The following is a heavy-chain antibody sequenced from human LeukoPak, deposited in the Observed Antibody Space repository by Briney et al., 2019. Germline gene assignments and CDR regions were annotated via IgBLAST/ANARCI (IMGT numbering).Heavy chain of an antibody. CDR2: IGSGGDT. Sequence: GGSLRLSCAASGFTFSNYDMHWVRQATGKGLEWVSGIGSGGDTYYPGSVKGRFTISRENAKKSLYLQMNSLRAGDTAVYYCARVGLDDPLTACDYWGQGTLVTVSS. J-gene: IGHJ4*02. CDR1: GFTFSNYD. CDR3: ARVGLDDPLTACDY. D-gene: IGHD3-9*01. V-gene: IGHV3-13*01.